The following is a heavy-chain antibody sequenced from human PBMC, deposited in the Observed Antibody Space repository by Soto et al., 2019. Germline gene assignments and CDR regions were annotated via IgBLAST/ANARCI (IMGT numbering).Heavy chain of an antibody. CDR3: AIRLAWLRGMPV. CDR2: FDPEDGET. V-gene: IGHV1-24*01. CDR1: GYTLTELS. J-gene: IGHJ6*02. Sequence: ASVKVSCKVSGYTLTELSMHWVRQAPGKGLEWMGGFDPEDGETIYAQKFQGRVTMTEDTSTDTAYMELSSLRSEDTAVYYCAIRLAWLRGMPVWGQGTTVTVSS. D-gene: IGHD5-12*01.